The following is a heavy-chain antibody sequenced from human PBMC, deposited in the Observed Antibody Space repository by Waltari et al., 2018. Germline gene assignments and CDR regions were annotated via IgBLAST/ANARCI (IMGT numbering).Heavy chain of an antibody. CDR3: TKAGSSPSGGYYYGMDV. V-gene: IGHV1-69*05. D-gene: IGHD6-6*01. CDR1: GGTFSSYA. J-gene: IGHJ6*02. Sequence: QVQLVQSGAEVKKPGSSVKVSCKASGGTFSSYAISWVRQAPGQGLEWMGGSIPIFGTANYAQKFQGRVTITTDESTSTAYMELSSLRSEDTAVYYCTKAGSSPSGGYYYGMDVWGQGTTVTVSS. CDR2: SIPIFGTA.